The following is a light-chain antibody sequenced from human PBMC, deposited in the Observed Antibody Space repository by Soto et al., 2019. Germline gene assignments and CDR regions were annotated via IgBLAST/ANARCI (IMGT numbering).Light chain of an antibody. CDR2: DAS. V-gene: IGKV3-15*01. CDR3: QQYNNWPRT. CDR1: QSVRSH. Sequence: EVVMTQSPATLAVSPGERATLSCRARQSVRSHVGWYQQKPGQAPRLLMSDASTRATGIPARFSGSGSGTAFTLTISSPQSEDIAVYYCQQYNNWPRTFGQGTKLEIK. J-gene: IGKJ1*01.